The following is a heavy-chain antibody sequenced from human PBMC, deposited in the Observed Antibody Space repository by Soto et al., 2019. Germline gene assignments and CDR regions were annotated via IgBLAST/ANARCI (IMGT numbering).Heavy chain of an antibody. CDR2: IVPILGPA. CDR1: GGTFNTFA. Sequence: QVQLVQSGAEVKKPGSSVNVSCKASGGTFNTFAISWVRQAPGQGLEYLGGIVPILGPAFYAQRFQGRVTITADKSTNTAYLEMTSLSSEDTDVYYCARAAKSYFDSWGQGTQVTVSS. CDR3: ARAAKSYFDS. V-gene: IGHV1-69*06. J-gene: IGHJ4*02.